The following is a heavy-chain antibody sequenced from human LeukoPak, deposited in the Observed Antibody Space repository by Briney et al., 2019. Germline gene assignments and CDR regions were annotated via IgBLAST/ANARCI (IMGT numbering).Heavy chain of an antibody. J-gene: IGHJ4*02. Sequence: GGSLRLFCAASGFTFSDYYMSWIRQAPGKGLEWVSYISSSSSYTNYADSVKGRFTISRDNSKNTLYLQMNSLRAEDTAVYFCAKAVAGRFDYWGQGTLVIVSS. CDR1: GFTFSDYY. CDR3: AKAVAGRFDY. D-gene: IGHD6-19*01. CDR2: ISSSSSYT. V-gene: IGHV3-11*05.